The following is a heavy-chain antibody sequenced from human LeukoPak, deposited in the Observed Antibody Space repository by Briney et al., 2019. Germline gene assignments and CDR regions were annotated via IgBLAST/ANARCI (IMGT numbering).Heavy chain of an antibody. J-gene: IGHJ4*02. CDR3: AASYSSGWSLDY. CDR2: ISGSGGST. V-gene: IGHV3-23*01. CDR1: GFTFSSYA. Sequence: GGSLRLSCAASGFTFSSYAMTWVRQAPGKGLEWVSGISGSGGSTNYADSVKGRFTISRDNSKDTLYLQMNSLRAEDTAVYYCAASYSSGWSLDYWGQGTLVTVSS. D-gene: IGHD6-19*01.